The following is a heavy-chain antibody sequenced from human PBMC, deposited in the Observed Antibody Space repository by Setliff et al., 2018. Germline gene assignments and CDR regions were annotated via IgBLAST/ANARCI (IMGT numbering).Heavy chain of an antibody. Sequence: ASVKVSCKASGYTFTNYGISWVRQAPGQGLAWMGWITTYNGDTNYAQKLQGRVTMTTDTSTSTAYMELRSLRSDDTAVYYCAGGGQLAPFDYWGQGTLVTVSS. J-gene: IGHJ4*02. CDR3: AGGGQLAPFDY. CDR1: GYTFTNYG. CDR2: ITTYNGDT. V-gene: IGHV1-18*01.